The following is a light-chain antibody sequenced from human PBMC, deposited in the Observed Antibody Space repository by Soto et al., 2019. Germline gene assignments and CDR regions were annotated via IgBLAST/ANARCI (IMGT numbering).Light chain of an antibody. CDR3: QQYGSSPRIT. CDR1: QSVSSSY. CDR2: GAS. Sequence: EIVLTQSPGTLSLSPGERATLSCRSSQSVSSSYLAWYQQKPGQAPRLLIYGASSRATGIPDRFSGSGSGTDFTLTISTLEPEDFAVYYCQQYGSSPRITFGQGKRLEIK. J-gene: IGKJ5*01. V-gene: IGKV3-20*01.